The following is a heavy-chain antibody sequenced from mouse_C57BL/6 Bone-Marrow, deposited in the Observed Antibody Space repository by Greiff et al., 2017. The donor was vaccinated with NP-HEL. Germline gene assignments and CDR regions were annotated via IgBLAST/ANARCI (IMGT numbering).Heavy chain of an antibody. J-gene: IGHJ2*01. V-gene: IGHV1-50*01. Sequence: QVQLQQPGAELVKPGASVKLSCKASGYTFTSYWMQWVKQRPGQGLEWIGEIDPSDSYTNYDQKFKGKATLTVDTSSSTAYMQLSSLTSEDSAVYYCARDDGYPLYVDYWGQGTTLTVSS. D-gene: IGHD2-3*01. CDR1: GYTFTSYW. CDR3: ARDDGYPLYVDY. CDR2: IDPSDSYT.